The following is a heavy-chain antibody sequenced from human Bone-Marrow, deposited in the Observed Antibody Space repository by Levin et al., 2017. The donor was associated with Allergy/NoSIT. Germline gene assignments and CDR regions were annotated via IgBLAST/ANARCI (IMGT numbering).Heavy chain of an antibody. Sequence: GESLKISCKASGYTFTDYYMHWVRQAPGQGLEWMGWIDPKTGATNPAQKFQGRVTLTRDTSTSTYYMELRRLTFDDTAVYYCSRSVFGEVLDYWGQGTLVPVSS. CDR1: GYTFTDYY. J-gene: IGHJ4*02. CDR3: SRSVFGEVLDY. V-gene: IGHV1-2*02. CDR2: IDPKTGAT. D-gene: IGHD3-16*01.